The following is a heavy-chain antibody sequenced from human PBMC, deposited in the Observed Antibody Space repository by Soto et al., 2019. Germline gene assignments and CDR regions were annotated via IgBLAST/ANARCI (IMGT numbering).Heavy chain of an antibody. CDR2: ISSSSIPI. V-gene: IGHV3-48*01. D-gene: IGHD3-22*01. Sequence: SLKISCAXSVFTFSSYSMNWVLPTPVKVLDWFSYISSSSIPIYYADSVRGRFTISRDNAKNSMYLQMNSLRAEDTAVYYCARVRPVNSGYSDYWGQGTLVTVSS. CDR1: VFTFSSYS. CDR3: ARVRPVNSGYSDY. J-gene: IGHJ4*02.